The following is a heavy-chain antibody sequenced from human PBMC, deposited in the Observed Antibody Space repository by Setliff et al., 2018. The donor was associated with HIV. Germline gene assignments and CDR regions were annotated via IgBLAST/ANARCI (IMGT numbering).Heavy chain of an antibody. J-gene: IGHJ4*02. CDR1: GPPIGIGSYY. V-gene: IGHV4-61*09. Sequence: SETLSLTCTVSGPPIGIGSYYWTWIRQPAGRGLEWIGHISASGSSKFNPTLQSRVTLSVDPSNNQFSLNLTSVTATDTAVYYCARRKSGSSYRFFNYWGLGSLVTVPQ. D-gene: IGHD3-16*02. CDR2: ISASGSS. CDR3: ARRKSGSSYRFFNY.